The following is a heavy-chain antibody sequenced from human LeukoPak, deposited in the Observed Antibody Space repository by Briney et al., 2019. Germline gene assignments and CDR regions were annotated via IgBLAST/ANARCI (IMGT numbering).Heavy chain of an antibody. CDR1: GGTFSSYA. CDR3: ARNDDSSGYYPSNFQH. J-gene: IGHJ1*01. V-gene: IGHV1-69*05. CDR2: IIPIFGTA. D-gene: IGHD3-22*01. Sequence: SVKVSCKGSGGTFSSYAISWVRQAPGQGLEWMGRIIPIFGTANYAQKFQGRVTITTDESTSTAYMELSSLRSEDTAVYYCARNDDSSGYYPSNFQHWGQGTLVTVSS.